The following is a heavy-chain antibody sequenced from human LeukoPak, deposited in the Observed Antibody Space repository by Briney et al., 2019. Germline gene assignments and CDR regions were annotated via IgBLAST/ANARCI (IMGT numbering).Heavy chain of an antibody. CDR1: GGTFSSYA. V-gene: IGHV1-69*05. CDR3: ARNSGWYDFTVDY. J-gene: IGHJ4*02. CDR2: IIPIFGTA. D-gene: IGHD6-19*01. Sequence: SVKVSCKASGGTFSSYAISWARQAPGQGLEWMGRIIPIFGTANYAQKFQGRVTITTDESTSTAYMELSSLGSEDTAVYYCARNSGWYDFTVDYWGQGTLVTVSS.